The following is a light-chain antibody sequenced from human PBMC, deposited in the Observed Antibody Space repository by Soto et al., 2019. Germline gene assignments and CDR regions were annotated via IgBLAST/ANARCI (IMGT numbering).Light chain of an antibody. CDR2: GES. V-gene: IGKV3-20*01. CDR1: QSIRRSF. Sequence: PGERASLSGGASQSIRRSFLAWYQQKTGQAPRILIYGESSRATGIPDRLSGTGSETDLNLTISRLEPEDFAVYYCQKYVNSPITCGQGTRLEIK. CDR3: QKYVNSPIT. J-gene: IGKJ5*01.